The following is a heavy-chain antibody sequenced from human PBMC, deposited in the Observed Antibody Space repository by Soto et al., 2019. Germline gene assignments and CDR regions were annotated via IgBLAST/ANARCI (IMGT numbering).Heavy chain of an antibody. CDR3: ARGISAGKGSPPDY. CDR1: GFSFIKYA. D-gene: IGHD3-10*01. J-gene: IGHJ4*02. V-gene: IGHV3-23*01. CDR2: LSGSGGST. Sequence: EVQLLESGGGLVQPGGSLRLSCAASGFSFIKYAMSWVRQAPGKGLEWVSGLSGSGGSTSSADSVKGRFAISRDNSRNRLYLQMKSLREGDTAIYYCARGISAGKGSPPDYWGQGTLVTVSS.